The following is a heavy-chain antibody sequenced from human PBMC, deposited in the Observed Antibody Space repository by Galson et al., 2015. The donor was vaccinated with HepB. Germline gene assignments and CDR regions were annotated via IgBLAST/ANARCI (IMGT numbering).Heavy chain of an antibody. CDR3: ARDPSMNCSGGSCLPLGPNPHKYFDY. D-gene: IGHD2-15*01. J-gene: IGHJ4*02. CDR2: INTNTGNP. CDR1: GYTFTSYA. Sequence: SVKVSCKASGYTFTSYAMNWVRQAPGQGLEWMGWINTNTGNPTYAQGFTGRFVFSLDTSVSTAYLQISSLKAEDTAVYYCARDPSMNCSGGSCLPLGPNPHKYFDYWGQGTLVTVSS. V-gene: IGHV7-4-1*02.